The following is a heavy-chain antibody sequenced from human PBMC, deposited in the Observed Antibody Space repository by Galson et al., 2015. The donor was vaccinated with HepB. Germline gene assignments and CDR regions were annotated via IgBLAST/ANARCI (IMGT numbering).Heavy chain of an antibody. D-gene: IGHD3-9*01. Sequence: SLRLSCAASGFIFNNAWMHWVRQAPGKGLEWVGRIKSKIDGGTTDHAAPVKGRFTISRDDSKNTLHLQMNSLRTEDTAVYYCTTGRYFDWSPRYDYWGQGTLVTVSS. CDR2: IKSKIDGGTT. J-gene: IGHJ4*02. CDR3: TTGRYFDWSPRYDY. V-gene: IGHV3-15*07. CDR1: GFIFNNAW.